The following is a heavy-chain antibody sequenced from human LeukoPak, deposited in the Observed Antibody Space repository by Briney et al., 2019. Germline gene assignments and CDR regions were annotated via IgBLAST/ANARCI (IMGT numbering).Heavy chain of an antibody. CDR3: ARIPPYGDYGYYYMDV. CDR2: IYYSGST. CDR1: GGSISSSSYY. Sequence: PSETLSLTCTVSGGSISSSSYYWGWIRQPPGKGLEWIGSIYYSGSTYYNPSLKSRVTISVDTSKNQFSLKLTSVTAADTAVYYCARIPPYGDYGYYYMDVWGKGTTVTVSS. V-gene: IGHV4-39*07. J-gene: IGHJ6*03. D-gene: IGHD4-17*01.